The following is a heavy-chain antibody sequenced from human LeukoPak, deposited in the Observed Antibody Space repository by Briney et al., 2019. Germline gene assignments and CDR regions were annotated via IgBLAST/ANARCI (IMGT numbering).Heavy chain of an antibody. CDR1: SGSISSSSYY. D-gene: IGHD1-26*01. CDR2: IYYSGST. Sequence: SETLSLTCTVSSGSISSSSYYWGWIRQPPGQGLEWIGTIYYSGSTYYNPSLKSRVTISVDTSKNQFSLKLSSVTAADTAVYYCARHQHSGSYYVGAFDIWGQGTMVTVSP. CDR3: ARHQHSGSYYVGAFDI. V-gene: IGHV4-39*01. J-gene: IGHJ3*02.